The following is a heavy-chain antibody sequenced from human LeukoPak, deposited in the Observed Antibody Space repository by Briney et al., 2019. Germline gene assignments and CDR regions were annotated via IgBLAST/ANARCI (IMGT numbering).Heavy chain of an antibody. J-gene: IGHJ3*02. CDR1: GDSVSSNTAT. CDR2: TYYRSKWYN. V-gene: IGHV6-1*01. Sequence: SQTLSLTCAISGDSVSSNTATWNWIRQSPSRGLEWLGRTYYRSKWYNDYAVSVKSRITINPDTSKNQFSLQLSSVTPEDTAVYYCARDAAPYCDSDCYDFDIWGQGTMVTVSS. D-gene: IGHD2-21*01. CDR3: ARDAAPYCDSDCYDFDI.